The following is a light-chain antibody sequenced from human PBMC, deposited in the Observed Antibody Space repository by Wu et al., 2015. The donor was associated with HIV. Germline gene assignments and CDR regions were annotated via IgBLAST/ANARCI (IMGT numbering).Light chain of an antibody. Sequence: PGEGATLSCRASQSLNRNYLAWYQQRPGQAPRLLIYGSSGRAAGIPDRFSGSGSGTDFTLTIDRLDPEDFAVYYCQQYGGSPLTFGGGTKVEIK. J-gene: IGKJ4*01. CDR1: QSLNRNY. V-gene: IGKV3-20*01. CDR3: QQYGGSPLT. CDR2: GSS.